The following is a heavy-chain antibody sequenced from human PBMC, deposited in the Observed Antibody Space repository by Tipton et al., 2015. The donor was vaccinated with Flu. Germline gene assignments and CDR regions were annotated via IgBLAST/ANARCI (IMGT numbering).Heavy chain of an antibody. CDR2: IYTSGST. CDR3: AREQQQPSNYYYYYMDV. D-gene: IGHD6-13*01. Sequence: QLVQSGAEVKPSETLSLTCTVSGGSISSYYWSWIRQPAGKGLEWIGRIYTSGSTNYNPSLKSRVTMSVDTSKNQFSLKLSSVTAADTAVYYCAREQQQPSNYYYYYMDVWGKGTTVTVSS. V-gene: IGHV4-4*07. J-gene: IGHJ6*03. CDR1: GGSISSYY.